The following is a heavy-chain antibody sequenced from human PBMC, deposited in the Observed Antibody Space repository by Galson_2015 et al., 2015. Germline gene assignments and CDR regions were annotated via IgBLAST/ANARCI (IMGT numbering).Heavy chain of an antibody. CDR1: GFTFSSHG. CDR3: ARAFSVYDAFDI. D-gene: IGHD3-3*02. Sequence: LRLSCAASGFTFSSHGMHWVRQAPGTGLEWVAVIWYDGSNKYYADSVKGRFTISRDNSKNTLYLQMNSLRAEDTAVYYCARAFSVYDAFDIWGQGTMVTVSS. V-gene: IGHV3-33*01. J-gene: IGHJ3*02. CDR2: IWYDGSNK.